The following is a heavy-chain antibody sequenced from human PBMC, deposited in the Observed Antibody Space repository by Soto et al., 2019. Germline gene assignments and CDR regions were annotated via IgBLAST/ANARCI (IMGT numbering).Heavy chain of an antibody. Sequence: PSETLSLTCPVSGGSISSFYWSWIRQPAGEGLEWIGRIYTSGSTNYNPSLKSRITMPVDTSKNQFSLKLSSVTAADTAVYYCAREGIAVDGTYYYGMDVWGQGTTVTVSS. V-gene: IGHV4-4*07. CDR1: GGSISSFY. CDR3: AREGIAVDGTYYYGMDV. D-gene: IGHD6-19*01. CDR2: IYTSGST. J-gene: IGHJ6*02.